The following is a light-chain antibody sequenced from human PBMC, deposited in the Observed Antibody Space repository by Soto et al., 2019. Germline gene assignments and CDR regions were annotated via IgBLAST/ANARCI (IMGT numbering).Light chain of an antibody. CDR3: QSYDSSLSGYV. Sequence: QSVLTQPPSVSGAPGQRVTISCTGSSSNIGAGYDVHGYQQLPGTAPKLLIYGNSNRPSGLPDRFSGSKSGTSASLAITGLQAEDEADYYCQSYDSSLSGYVFGTGTKLTVL. CDR1: SSNIGAGYD. J-gene: IGLJ1*01. CDR2: GNS. V-gene: IGLV1-40*01.